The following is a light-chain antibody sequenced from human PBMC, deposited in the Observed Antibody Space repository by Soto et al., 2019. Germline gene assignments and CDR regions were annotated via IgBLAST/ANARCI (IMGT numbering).Light chain of an antibody. CDR3: LQHNSYPYT. Sequence: DIQMTQSPSSLSASVGDRVTITCRASQGITTYLVWFQQKPGKAPKSLIYAASNLQSGVPSKFSGSGSGTDFALTISSLQPEDFATYYCLQHNSYPYTFGQGTKLEIK. J-gene: IGKJ2*01. V-gene: IGKV1-16*02. CDR2: AAS. CDR1: QGITTY.